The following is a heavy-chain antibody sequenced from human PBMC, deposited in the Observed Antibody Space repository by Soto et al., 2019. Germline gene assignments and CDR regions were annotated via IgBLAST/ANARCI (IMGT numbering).Heavy chain of an antibody. V-gene: IGHV3-74*01. CDR1: GFTFRSYL. Sequence: AGGSLRFSCAASGFTFRSYLMQWVRQAPGKGLVWVSWINSDGSSTSYADSVKGRFTISRDNAKNTLYLQMNSLRAEDTAVYYCASGGSSLNFDSWGQGTLVTVSS. CDR3: ASGGSSLNFDS. J-gene: IGHJ4*02. D-gene: IGHD6-6*01. CDR2: INSDGSST.